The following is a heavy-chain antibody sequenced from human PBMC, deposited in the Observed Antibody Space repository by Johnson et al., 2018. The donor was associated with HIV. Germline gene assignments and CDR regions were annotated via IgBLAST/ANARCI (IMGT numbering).Heavy chain of an antibody. D-gene: IGHD2-15*01. Sequence: VQLVESGGGVVQPGRSLRLSCAVSGFTFSSYGMHWVRRAPGKGLEWVSYISSSGSTIYYADSVKGRFTISRDNAKNSLYLQMNSLRAEDTAVYYCARDRYCSGGSCYLRSRADAFHIWGQGTMVTVSS. CDR2: ISSSGSTI. V-gene: IGHV3-48*04. J-gene: IGHJ3*02. CDR3: ARDRYCSGGSCYLRSRADAFHI. CDR1: GFTFSSYG.